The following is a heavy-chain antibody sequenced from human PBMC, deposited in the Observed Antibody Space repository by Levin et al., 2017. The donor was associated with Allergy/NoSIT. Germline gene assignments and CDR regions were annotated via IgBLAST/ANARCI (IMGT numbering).Heavy chain of an antibody. J-gene: IGHJ5*02. CDR2: IIPIFGTA. CDR3: ARPVATINYWFDP. V-gene: IGHV1-69*06. CDR1: GGTFSSYA. Sequence: SVKVSCKASGGTFSSYAISWVRQAPGQGLEWMGGIIPIFGTANYAQKFQGRVTITADKSTSTAYMELSSLRSEDTAVYYCARPVATINYWFDPWGQGTLVTVSS. D-gene: IGHD5-12*01.